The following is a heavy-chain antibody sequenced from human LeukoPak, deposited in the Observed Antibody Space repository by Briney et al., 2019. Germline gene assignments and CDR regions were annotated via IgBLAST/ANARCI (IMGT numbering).Heavy chain of an antibody. V-gene: IGHV1-69*13. D-gene: IGHD4-11*01. CDR3: ARAQVDYNNGPGSQGYYSYGMDV. CDR2: IIPIFGTA. J-gene: IGHJ6*02. Sequence: SVKVSCKASGGTFSSYAISWVRQAPGQGLEWMGGIIPIFGTANYAQKFQGRVTITADEPTSTAYMELSSLRSEDTAVYYCARAQVDYNNGPGSQGYYSYGMDVWGQGTTVTVSS. CDR1: GGTFSSYA.